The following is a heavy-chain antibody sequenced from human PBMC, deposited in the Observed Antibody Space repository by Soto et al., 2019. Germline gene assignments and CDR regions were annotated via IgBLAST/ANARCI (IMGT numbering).Heavy chain of an antibody. CDR2: ITGSGGSQ. Sequence: DVQLLESGGGLVQPGGSLRLSCAASGFTFNTHAMSWVRQAPGKGLEWVSFITGSGGSQYYADSVKGRVTISRDNSKNTLYLQMNSLRAEDTAVYYCAKDLWFGDPRQMIWGQGTLVTVSS. CDR1: GFTFNTHA. J-gene: IGHJ4*02. CDR3: AKDLWFGDPRQMI. V-gene: IGHV3-23*01. D-gene: IGHD3-10*01.